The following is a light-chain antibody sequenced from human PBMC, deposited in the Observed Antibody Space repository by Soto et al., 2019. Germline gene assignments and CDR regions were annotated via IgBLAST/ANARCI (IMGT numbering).Light chain of an antibody. CDR1: QSVSSF. V-gene: IGKV3-11*01. J-gene: IGKJ4*01. CDR3: QQRINWPLT. CDR2: DAS. Sequence: EIVLTQSPATLSLSPGERATLSCRASQSVSSFLAWYQQKPGQAPRLLIYDASNRATGIPTRFSGSGSVTDFTLTISSLEPEDVAVYYCQQRINWPLTFGGGTKVEIK.